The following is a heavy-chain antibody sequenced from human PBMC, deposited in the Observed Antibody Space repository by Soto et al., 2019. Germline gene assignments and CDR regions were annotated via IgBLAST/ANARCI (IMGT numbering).Heavy chain of an antibody. D-gene: IGHD6-13*01. Sequence: VASVQVSCEASGGTFSSYAISWVRQAPGQGLEWMGGIIPIFGTANYAQKFQGRVTITADESTSTAYMELSSLRSEDTAVYYCARYDHFAAAGNYFSCWGQRTLVTVSS. CDR1: GGTFSSYA. CDR3: ARYDHFAAAGNYFSC. CDR2: IIPIFGTA. V-gene: IGHV1-69*13. J-gene: IGHJ4*02.